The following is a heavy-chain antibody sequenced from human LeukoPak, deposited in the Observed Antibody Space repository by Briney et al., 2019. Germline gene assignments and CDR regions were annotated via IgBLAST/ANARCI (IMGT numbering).Heavy chain of an antibody. CDR3: ARDGVPAAADY. J-gene: IGHJ4*02. CDR2: INGDGSST. V-gene: IGHV3-74*01. CDR1: GFTFSRHW. D-gene: IGHD2-2*01. Sequence: GGSLRLSCVVSGFTFSRHWMRWVRQAPGKGLVWVSHINGDGSSTNYADSVRGRFTISRDSAKNTLYLQTNSLRAEDTAVYYCARDGVPAAADYWGQGTVVTVSS.